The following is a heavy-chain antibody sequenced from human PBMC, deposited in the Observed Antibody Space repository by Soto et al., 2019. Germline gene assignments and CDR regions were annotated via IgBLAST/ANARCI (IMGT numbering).Heavy chain of an antibody. Sequence: ESGGGVVQPGRSLRLSCAASGFTFSSYGMHWVRQAPGKGLEWVAVISYDGSNKYYADSVKGRFTISRDNSKNTLYLQMNSLRAEDTAVYYCAKGQAVAPVYYFDYWGQGTLVTVSS. CDR1: GFTFSSYG. D-gene: IGHD6-19*01. J-gene: IGHJ4*02. CDR2: ISYDGSNK. V-gene: IGHV3-30*18. CDR3: AKGQAVAPVYYFDY.